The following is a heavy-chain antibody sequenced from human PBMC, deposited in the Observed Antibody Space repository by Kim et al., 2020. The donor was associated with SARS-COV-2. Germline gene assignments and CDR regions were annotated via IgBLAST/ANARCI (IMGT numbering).Heavy chain of an antibody. CDR3: ARGYSGSYDY. J-gene: IGHJ4*02. Sequence: SVKVSCESSGYTFIDFPINWVRQAPGQGLEWMGWVTPYDGNSVSAERLQGRLTMTTDTSTNTAYMELRSLKSDDTAVYYCARGYSGSYDYWGQGTLVTVSS. V-gene: IGHV1-18*01. CDR1: GYTFIDFP. CDR2: VTPYDGNS. D-gene: IGHD1-26*01.